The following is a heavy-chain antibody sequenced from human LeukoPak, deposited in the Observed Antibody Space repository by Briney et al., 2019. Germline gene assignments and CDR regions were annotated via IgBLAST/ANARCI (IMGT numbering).Heavy chain of an antibody. CDR1: GFTFSSYA. CDR2: ISYDGSNK. Sequence: PGGSLRLSCAASGFTFSSYAMHWVRQAPGKGLEWVAVISYDGSNKYYADSVKGRFTISRDNSKNTLYLQMNSLRAEDTAVYYCARDQPGDRGNACDIWGQGTMVTVSS. J-gene: IGHJ3*02. CDR3: ARDQPGDRGNACDI. V-gene: IGHV3-30-3*01. D-gene: IGHD7-27*01.